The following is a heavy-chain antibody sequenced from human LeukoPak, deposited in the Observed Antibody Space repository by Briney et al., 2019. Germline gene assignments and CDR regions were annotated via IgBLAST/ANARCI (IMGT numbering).Heavy chain of an antibody. J-gene: IGHJ5*02. D-gene: IGHD1-26*01. Sequence: PGESLKISCKGSGYSFTNYWIGWVRQMPGKGLEWMALIYLGDSHTRYSPSFQGQVTVSVDKSISTAYLQWSSLKASDTAMYYCARLQFARDSGTFDPWGQGTLVTVSS. CDR2: IYLGDSHT. CDR3: ARLQFARDSGTFDP. V-gene: IGHV5-51*01. CDR1: GYSFTNYW.